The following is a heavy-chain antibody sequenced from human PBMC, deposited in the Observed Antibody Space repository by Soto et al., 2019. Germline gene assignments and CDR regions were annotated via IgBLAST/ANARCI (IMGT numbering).Heavy chain of an antibody. Sequence: PGESLKISCKGSGYSFTSYWISWVRQMPGKGLEWMGRIDPSDSYTNYSPSFQGHVTISADKSISTAYLQWSSLKASDTAMYYCARLGKFRTGTQVGWFDPWGQGTLVTVSS. J-gene: IGHJ5*02. V-gene: IGHV5-10-1*01. D-gene: IGHD1-1*01. CDR3: ARLGKFRTGTQVGWFDP. CDR1: GYSFTSYW. CDR2: IDPSDSYT.